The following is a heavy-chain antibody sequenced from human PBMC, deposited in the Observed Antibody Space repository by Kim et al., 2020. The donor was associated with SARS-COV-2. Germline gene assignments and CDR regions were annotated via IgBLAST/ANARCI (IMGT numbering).Heavy chain of an antibody. CDR3: AREHFGEHCTTGVCNMNYFDA. CDR2: INQHGSEK. Sequence: GGSLRLSCSVSGFTFSTHWMSWVRQAPGKGLEWVANINQHGSEKYYVDSVEGRFTISRDNAKNTLDLHMNNMRAEDTAVYYCAREHFGEHCTTGVCNMNYFDAWGQGTLVTVSS. CDR1: GFTFSTHW. D-gene: IGHD2-8*01. J-gene: IGHJ4*02. V-gene: IGHV3-7*01.